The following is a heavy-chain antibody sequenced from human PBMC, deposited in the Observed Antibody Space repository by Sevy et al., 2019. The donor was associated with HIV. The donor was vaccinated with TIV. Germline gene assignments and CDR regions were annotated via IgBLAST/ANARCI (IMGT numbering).Heavy chain of an antibody. Sequence: GGSLRLSCAASGFTFSKYSMSWVHQPPGKGLEWVSTLSFGCGEINYADSVKGRFTISRDNSKSSVYLQMNNLRPEDTDVYYCAREGCTKPHDYWGQGTLVTVSS. CDR2: LSFGCGEI. V-gene: IGHV3-23*01. D-gene: IGHD2-8*01. J-gene: IGHJ4*02. CDR1: GFTFSKYS. CDR3: AREGCTKPHDY.